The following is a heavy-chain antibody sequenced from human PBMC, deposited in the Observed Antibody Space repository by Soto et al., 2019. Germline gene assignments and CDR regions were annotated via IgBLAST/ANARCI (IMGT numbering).Heavy chain of an antibody. J-gene: IGHJ4*02. Sequence: GGSLRLSXAASGFTFRTYGMNWVRRAPGGGLEWVASISSSGSFIYYADSVKGRFTISRDDAEKSLYLQMNSLRAEDTALYYCAREPEGIAAALDYWGRGTLVTV. CDR3: AREPEGIAAALDY. V-gene: IGHV3-21*01. CDR1: GFTFRTYG. CDR2: ISSSGSFI. D-gene: IGHD6-13*01.